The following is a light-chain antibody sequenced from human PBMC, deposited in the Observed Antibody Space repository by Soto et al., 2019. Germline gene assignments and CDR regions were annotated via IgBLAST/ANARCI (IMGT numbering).Light chain of an antibody. V-gene: IGKV1-39*01. CDR2: AAS. J-gene: IGKJ1*01. CDR1: QSIGRS. Sequence: DIQMTQSPSSLSASAGDRVTITCRASQSIGRSLNWYQQKPGKAPEPLIYAASSLQSGVPSRFSGRGSGTDFTLTISRLQPDDFATYYCQQSSITPPTFGQGTKVEI. CDR3: QQSSITPPT.